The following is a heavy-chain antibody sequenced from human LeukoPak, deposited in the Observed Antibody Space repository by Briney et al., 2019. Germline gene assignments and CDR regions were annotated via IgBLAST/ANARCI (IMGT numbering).Heavy chain of an antibody. J-gene: IGHJ4*02. CDR1: GYTFTSYG. CDR3: ARDSSTYYDYVWGSYRNYYFDY. Sequence: ASVKVSCKASGYTFTSYGISWVRQAPGQGLEWMGWISAYNGNTNYAQKLQGRATMTTDTSTSTAYMELRSLRSDDTAVYYCARDSSTYYDYVWGSYRNYYFDYWGQGTLVTVSS. CDR2: ISAYNGNT. D-gene: IGHD3-16*02. V-gene: IGHV1-18*01.